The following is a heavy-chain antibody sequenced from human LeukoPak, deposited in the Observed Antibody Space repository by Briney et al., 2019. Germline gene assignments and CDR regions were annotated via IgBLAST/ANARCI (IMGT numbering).Heavy chain of an antibody. Sequence: PSETLSLTCTVSGASISSSSYYWGWIRQPPGKGLEWIGTIYYSGRTYYNPSLKSRVTISVDTSKNQFSLKLSSVTAADTAVYYCARLSWAYGDYEMLVETHDYWGQGTLVTVSS. CDR3: ARLSWAYGDYEMLVETHDY. D-gene: IGHD4-17*01. J-gene: IGHJ4*02. V-gene: IGHV4-39*07. CDR2: IYYSGRT. CDR1: GASISSSSYY.